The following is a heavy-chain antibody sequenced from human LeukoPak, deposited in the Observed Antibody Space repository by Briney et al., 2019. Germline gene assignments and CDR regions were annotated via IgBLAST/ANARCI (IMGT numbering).Heavy chain of an antibody. CDR2: ISVYNGDT. D-gene: IGHD3-3*01. CDR3: ARVEGPSIFGVVDY. CDR1: GYTCTNYG. V-gene: IGHV1-18*01. Sequence: ASVKVSCKASGYTCTNYGVSWVRQAPGQGLEWMGWISVYNGDTNYAQKLQGRVTMTTDTSTSTAYMELRSLRSDDTAVYFCARVEGPSIFGVVDYWGPGTLVTVSS. J-gene: IGHJ4*02.